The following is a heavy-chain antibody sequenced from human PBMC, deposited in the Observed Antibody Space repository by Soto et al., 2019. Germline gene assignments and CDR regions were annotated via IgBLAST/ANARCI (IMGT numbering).Heavy chain of an antibody. CDR1: GFSLTTSGVG. Sequence: QITLNESGPTQVKPRQTLTLTCTFSGFSLTTSGVGVGWIRQSPGKAPEWLALIYWDDDKRYSPSLKSRLTITKNATKNRVVLIVADMVPADTATYYCAQRVLCPVFGLVTTTAIYFDFWGQGTPVAVSS. CDR2: IYWDDDK. V-gene: IGHV2-5*02. CDR3: AQRVLCPVFGLVTTTAIYFDF. D-gene: IGHD3-3*01. J-gene: IGHJ4*02.